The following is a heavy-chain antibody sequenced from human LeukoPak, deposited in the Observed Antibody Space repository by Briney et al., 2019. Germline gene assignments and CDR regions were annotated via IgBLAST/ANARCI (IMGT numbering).Heavy chain of an antibody. CDR1: GYTFTCYY. CDR2: INPNSGGT. V-gene: IGHV1-2*02. J-gene: IGHJ6*03. Sequence: ASVKVSCKASGYTFTCYYMHWVRQAPGQGLEWMGWINPNSGGTNYAQKFQGRVTMTRDTSISTAYMELSRLRSDDTAVYYCAKVRGIAAAGPYYYYYMDVWGKGTTVTVSS. CDR3: AKVRGIAAAGPYYYYYMDV. D-gene: IGHD6-13*01.